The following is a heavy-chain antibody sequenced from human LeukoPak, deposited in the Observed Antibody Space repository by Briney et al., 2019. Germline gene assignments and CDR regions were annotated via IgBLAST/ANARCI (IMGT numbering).Heavy chain of an antibody. Sequence: QAGGSLRLSCAASGFTFSSYAMHWVRQAPGKGLEWVSVISGTGGSTYYADSVKGRFTISRDNSKNTLYLQMNSLRVEDTAIYYCAKRTGIAAAGPLDYWGQGALVTVSS. D-gene: IGHD6-13*01. CDR3: AKRTGIAAAGPLDY. CDR2: ISGTGGST. V-gene: IGHV3-23*01. J-gene: IGHJ4*02. CDR1: GFTFSSYA.